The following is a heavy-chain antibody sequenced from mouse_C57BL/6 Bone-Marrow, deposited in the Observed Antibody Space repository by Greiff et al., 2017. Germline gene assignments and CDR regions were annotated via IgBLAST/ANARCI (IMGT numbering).Heavy chain of an antibody. J-gene: IGHJ2*01. CDR3: ARRDGTYFDY. Sequence: VQGVESGGDLVKPGGSLKLSCAASGFTFSSYGMSWVRPTPDKRLEWVATISSGGSYTYYPDSVKGRFTISRDNAKNTLYLQMSSLKSEDTAMYYCARRDGTYFDYWGQGTTLTVSS. CDR2: ISSGGSYT. V-gene: IGHV5-6*01. CDR1: GFTFSSYG. D-gene: IGHD2-1*01.